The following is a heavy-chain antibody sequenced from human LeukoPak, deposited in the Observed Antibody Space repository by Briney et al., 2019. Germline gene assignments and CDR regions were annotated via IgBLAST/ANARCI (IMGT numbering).Heavy chain of an antibody. Sequence: PGGSLRLXCAASGFTFGSYAMSWVRQAPGKGLEWVSAISGSGGSTYYADSVKGRFTISRDNSKNTLYLQMNSLRAGDTAVYYCASWGMATVVPTPFDYWGQGTLVTVSS. D-gene: IGHD4-23*01. J-gene: IGHJ4*02. V-gene: IGHV3-23*01. CDR2: ISGSGGST. CDR3: ASWGMATVVPTPFDY. CDR1: GFTFGSYA.